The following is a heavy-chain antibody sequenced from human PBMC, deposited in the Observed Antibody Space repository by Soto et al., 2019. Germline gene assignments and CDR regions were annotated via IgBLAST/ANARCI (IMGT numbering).Heavy chain of an antibody. V-gene: IGHV1-69*13. CDR3: TTAPRRDFWSGYYYGMDV. Sequence: SVKVSCKASGGTFSSHAISWVRQAPGQGLQWMGGIIPISGTANYAQKFQGRARITADESTSTAYMELSSLRFEDTAVYYCTTAPRRDFWSGYYYGMDVWGQGTTVTVSS. J-gene: IGHJ6*02. D-gene: IGHD3-3*01. CDR2: IIPISGTA. CDR1: GGTFSSHA.